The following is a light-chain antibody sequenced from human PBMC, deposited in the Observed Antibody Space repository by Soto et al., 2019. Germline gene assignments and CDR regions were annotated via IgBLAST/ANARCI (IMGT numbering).Light chain of an antibody. CDR2: GAS. Sequence: EVVLTQSPGTRSLSPGERATLSCRASQSVNSYFLAWYQQKPGQAPRLLIYGASSRATGIPDRFSGSGSGTDFALTISRLEPEDLAVYYCQLYGTSPGFTFGPGTKVEIK. J-gene: IGKJ3*01. V-gene: IGKV3-20*01. CDR1: QSVNSYF. CDR3: QLYGTSPGFT.